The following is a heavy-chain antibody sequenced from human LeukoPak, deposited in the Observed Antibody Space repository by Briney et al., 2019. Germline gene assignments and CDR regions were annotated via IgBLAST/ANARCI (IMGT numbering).Heavy chain of an antibody. CDR3: ARQAARPYDY. CDR2: ISSSSSYI. CDR1: GFTFSSYS. V-gene: IGHV3-21*01. D-gene: IGHD6-6*01. J-gene: IGHJ4*02. Sequence: GGSLRLSCAASGFTFSSYSMNWVRQAPGKGLEWVSSISSSSSYIYYADSVKGRSTISRDNSKNTLYLQMNSLRTEDTAVFYCARQAARPYDYWGQGTLVTVSS.